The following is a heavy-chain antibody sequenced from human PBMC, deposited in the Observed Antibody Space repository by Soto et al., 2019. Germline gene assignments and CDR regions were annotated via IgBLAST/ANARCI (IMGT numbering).Heavy chain of an antibody. CDR1: DGKIISSSDH. CDR2: IYYSGST. CDR3: ARDSYNWFDP. J-gene: IGHJ5*02. Sequence: TNTVSDGKIISSSDHRSWNRQPPGKGLEWIGSIYYSGSTNYNPSLKSRVTISVDTSKNQFSLKLSSVTAADTAVYYCARDSYNWFDPWGQGTLVTVSS. V-gene: IGHV4-39*07.